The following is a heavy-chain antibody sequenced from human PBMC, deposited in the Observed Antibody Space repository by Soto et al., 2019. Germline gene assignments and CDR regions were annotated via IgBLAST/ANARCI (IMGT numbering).Heavy chain of an antibody. CDR3: AGGRSLGAVAGTEVGNWFDP. CDR2: IYYSGST. D-gene: IGHD6-19*01. Sequence: SEDLSLTCTVSGGSISSSSYYWGWIRQPPGKGLEWIGSIYYSGSTYYNPSLKSRVTISVDTSKNQFSLKLSSVTAADTAVYYCAGGRSLGAVAGTEVGNWFDPWGQGTLVTVSS. V-gene: IGHV4-39*01. J-gene: IGHJ5*02. CDR1: GGSISSSSYY.